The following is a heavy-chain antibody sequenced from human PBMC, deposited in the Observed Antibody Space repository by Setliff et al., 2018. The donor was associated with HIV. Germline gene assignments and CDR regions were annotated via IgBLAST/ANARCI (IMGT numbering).Heavy chain of an antibody. CDR2: IIPIFGIA. J-gene: IGHJ4*02. Sequence: GASVKVSCKASGGTFSSYAISWVRQAPGQGLEWMGGIIPIFGIASYAQKFQGRVTITADKSTSTVYMELSSLRSEDTAVYYCARLGSYDYDSSGSQYYFDYWGQGTLVTVSS. D-gene: IGHD3-22*01. CDR3: ARLGSYDYDSSGSQYYFDY. V-gene: IGHV1-69*10. CDR1: GGTFSSYA.